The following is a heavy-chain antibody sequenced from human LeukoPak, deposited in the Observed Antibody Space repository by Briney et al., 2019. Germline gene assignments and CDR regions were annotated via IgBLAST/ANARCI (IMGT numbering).Heavy chain of an antibody. D-gene: IGHD3-3*01. Sequence: ASVKVSCKASGYTSTSYDINWVRQATGQGLEWMGWMNPNSGNTGYAQKFQGRVTITRNTSISTAYMELSSRRSEDTAVYYCARVYYDFWSGYSFDYWGQGTLVTVSS. CDR1: GYTSTSYD. CDR3: ARVYYDFWSGYSFDY. V-gene: IGHV1-8*03. CDR2: MNPNSGNT. J-gene: IGHJ4*02.